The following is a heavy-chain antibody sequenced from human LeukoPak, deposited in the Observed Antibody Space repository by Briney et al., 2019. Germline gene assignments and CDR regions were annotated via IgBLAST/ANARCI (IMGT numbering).Heavy chain of an antibody. V-gene: IGHV3-30*02. Sequence: GGSLRLSCAASGFNFNNYIMHWVRQAPGKRLEWVAFIRYDGSNKYYADSVKGRFTVSRDNSKNTLYLQMNSLRAEDTAVYYCAKSRDFWSGYHTYYFDYWGQGTLVTVSS. D-gene: IGHD3-3*01. CDR1: GFNFNNYI. CDR2: IRYDGSNK. J-gene: IGHJ4*02. CDR3: AKSRDFWSGYHTYYFDY.